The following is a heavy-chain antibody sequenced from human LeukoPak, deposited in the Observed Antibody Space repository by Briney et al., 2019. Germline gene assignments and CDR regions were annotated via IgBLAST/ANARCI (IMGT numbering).Heavy chain of an antibody. CDR1: GGSISSYY. CDR2: IYYSGST. CDR3: AIARGSSAFDY. J-gene: IGHJ4*02. Sequence: KASETRSLTCTVSGGSISSYYWSWIRRPPGKGLEWIGYIYYSGSTNYNPSHKSRVTISVDTSKNQFSLKLSSVTAADTAVYYCAIARGSSAFDYWGQGTLVTVSS. D-gene: IGHD2-2*01. V-gene: IGHV4-59*01.